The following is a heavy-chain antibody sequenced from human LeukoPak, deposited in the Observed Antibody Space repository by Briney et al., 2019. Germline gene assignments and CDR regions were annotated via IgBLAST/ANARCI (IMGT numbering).Heavy chain of an antibody. D-gene: IGHD3-22*01. CDR1: GFTFDDYA. V-gene: IGHV3-9*01. Sequence: PGRSLRLSCAASGFTFDDYAMHWVRQAPGKGLEWVSGISWNSGSIGYADSVKGRFTISRDNAKNSLYLQMNSLRAEDTALYYCAKDFRDYYDSSGYSHWGQGTLVTVSS. CDR2: ISWNSGSI. CDR3: AKDFRDYYDSSGYSH. J-gene: IGHJ4*02.